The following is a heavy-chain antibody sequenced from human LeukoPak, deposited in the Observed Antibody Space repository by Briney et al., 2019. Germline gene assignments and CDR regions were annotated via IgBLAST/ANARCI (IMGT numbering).Heavy chain of an antibody. CDR1: GFTFSSYA. D-gene: IGHD3-3*01. J-gene: IGHJ4*02. Sequence: GGSLRLSCAASGFTFSSYAMNWVRQAPGKGLEWVSAISVNDGTTYYADSVRGRFTISRDNSKNTVYLQMSSLRAEDTGVYYCARDHHDFWSGYPNYWGQGTLVIVSS. V-gene: IGHV3-23*01. CDR2: ISVNDGTT. CDR3: ARDHHDFWSGYPNY.